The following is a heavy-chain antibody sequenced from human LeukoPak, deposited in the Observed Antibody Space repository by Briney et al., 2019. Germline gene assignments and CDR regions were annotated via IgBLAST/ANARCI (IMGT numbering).Heavy chain of an antibody. CDR3: VRERYNWKGGFDY. Sequence: GRSLRLSCAASGFTFSSYAMHWVRQAPGKGLEWVAVIWYDGSNKYYADSVKGRFTISRDNSKNMLYLQMNSLRVEDTAVYYCVRERYNWKGGFDYWGQGTLVTVSS. CDR2: IWYDGSNK. V-gene: IGHV3-33*08. D-gene: IGHD1-1*01. CDR1: GFTFSSYA. J-gene: IGHJ4*02.